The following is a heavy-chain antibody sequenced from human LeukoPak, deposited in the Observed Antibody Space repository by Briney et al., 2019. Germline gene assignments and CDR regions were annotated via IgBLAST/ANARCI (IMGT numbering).Heavy chain of an antibody. J-gene: IGHJ2*01. V-gene: IGHV4-4*07. D-gene: IGHD4-17*01. CDR1: GGSISSYY. CDR2: IYTSGST. CDR3: ARFTVTTSSRITHYWYFDL. Sequence: SSETLSLTCTVSGGSISSYYWSWIRQPAGKGLEWIGRIYTSGSTNYNPSLKSRVTMSVDTSKNQFSLKLSSVTAADTAMYYCARFTVTTSSRITHYWYFDLWGRGTLVTVSS.